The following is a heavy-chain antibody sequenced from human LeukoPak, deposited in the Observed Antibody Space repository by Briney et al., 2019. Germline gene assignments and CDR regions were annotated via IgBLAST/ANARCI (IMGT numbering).Heavy chain of an antibody. CDR1: GGTFSSYA. CDR2: IIPIFGTA. CDR3: ARTHSYSSSSLPFPGNWFDP. D-gene: IGHD6-6*01. Sequence: ASVKVSCKASGGTFSSYAISWVRQAPGQGLEWVGGIIPIFGTANYAQKFQGRVTITTDESTSTAYMELSSLRSEDTAVYYCARTHSYSSSSLPFPGNWFDPWGQGTLVTVSS. J-gene: IGHJ5*02. V-gene: IGHV1-69*05.